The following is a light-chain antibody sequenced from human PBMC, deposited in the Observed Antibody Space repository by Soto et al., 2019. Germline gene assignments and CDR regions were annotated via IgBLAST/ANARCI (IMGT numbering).Light chain of an antibody. CDR2: TNN. Sequence: QSVLTQPPSASGTPGQRVTISCSGSSSSIGSNSVNWYQQLPRTAPKVLIYTNNQRPSGVPDRFSDSKSGTSASLAISGLQSEDDADYYCAAWDGSLNVYVFGTGTKLTVL. CDR3: AAWDGSLNVYV. J-gene: IGLJ1*01. V-gene: IGLV1-44*01. CDR1: SSSIGSNS.